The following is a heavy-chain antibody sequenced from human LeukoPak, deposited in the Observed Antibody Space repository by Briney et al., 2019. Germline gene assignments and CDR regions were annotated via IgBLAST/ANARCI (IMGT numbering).Heavy chain of an antibody. J-gene: IGHJ4*02. V-gene: IGHV1-69*13. D-gene: IGHD6-13*01. Sequence: ASVKVSCKASGGTFSSYAISWVRQAPGQGLEWMGGIIPIFGTANYVQKFQGRVTITADESTSTAYMELSSLRSEDTAVYYCARDQISVYSSSWTWTYYFDYWGQGTLVTVSS. CDR2: IIPIFGTA. CDR1: GGTFSSYA. CDR3: ARDQISVYSSSWTWTYYFDY.